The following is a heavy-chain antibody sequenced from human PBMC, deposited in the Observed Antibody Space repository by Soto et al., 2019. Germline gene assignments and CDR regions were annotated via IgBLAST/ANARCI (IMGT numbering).Heavy chain of an antibody. J-gene: IGHJ4*02. CDR1: GFTFSTYG. V-gene: IGHV3-30*18. CDR2: ISYDGSNK. CDR3: AKGASWFGELLHFDY. Sequence: GGSLRLSCAASGFTFSTYGMHWVRQAPGKGLEWVAVISYDGSNKYYADSVRGRFTISRDNSKNTLYLQMNSLRPEDTAVYYCAKGASWFGELLHFDYWGQGALVTVSS. D-gene: IGHD3-10*01.